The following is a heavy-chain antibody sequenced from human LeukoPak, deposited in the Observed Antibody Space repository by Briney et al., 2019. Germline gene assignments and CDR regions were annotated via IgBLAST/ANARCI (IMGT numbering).Heavy chain of an antibody. CDR2: INTNTGDP. CDR1: GFTFNDYV. CDR3: VRARRGTVAGLDY. D-gene: IGHD6-19*01. Sequence: ASVKVSCKASGFTFNDYVMNWVRQAPGQGLQWMGWINTNTGDPTYAQGFRGRFFFSLDSSLTTTYLQISTLEPGDTAVYYCVRARRGTVAGLDYWGQGTLVTVSS. J-gene: IGHJ4*02. V-gene: IGHV7-4-1*01.